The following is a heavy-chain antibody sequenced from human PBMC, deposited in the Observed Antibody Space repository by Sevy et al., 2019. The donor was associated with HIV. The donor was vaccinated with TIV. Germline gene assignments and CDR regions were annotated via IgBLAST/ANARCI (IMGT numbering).Heavy chain of an antibody. D-gene: IGHD2-2*01. CDR3: AKELGYCSSTSCQGEPPHGGDAFDI. V-gene: IGHV3-30*18. Sequence: GGSLRLSCAASGFTFSSYGMHWVLQAPGKGLEWVAVISYDGSNKYYADSVKGRFTISRDNSKNTLYLQMNSLRAEDTAVYYCAKELGYCSSTSCQGEPPHGGDAFDIWGQGTMVTVSS. CDR1: GFTFSSYG. J-gene: IGHJ3*02. CDR2: ISYDGSNK.